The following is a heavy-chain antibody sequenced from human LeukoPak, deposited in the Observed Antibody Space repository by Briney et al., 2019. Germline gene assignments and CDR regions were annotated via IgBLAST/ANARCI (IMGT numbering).Heavy chain of an antibody. D-gene: IGHD1-26*01. CDR1: GGSISSYY. V-gene: IGHV4-59*01. CDR2: IYYSGST. CDR3: AREENPQGGGSYFSRYFDL. J-gene: IGHJ2*01. Sequence: PSETLSLTCTVSGGSISSYYWSWIRQPPGKGLEWIGYIYYSGSTNYNPSLKSRVTISVDTSKNQFSLKLSSVTAADTAVYYCAREENPQGGGSYFSRYFDLWGRGTLVTVSS.